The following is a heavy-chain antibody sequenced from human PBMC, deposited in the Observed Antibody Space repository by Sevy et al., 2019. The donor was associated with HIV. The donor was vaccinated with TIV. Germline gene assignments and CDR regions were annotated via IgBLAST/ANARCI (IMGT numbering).Heavy chain of an antibody. CDR1: SGSISSYY. CDR3: TRAPPVRSGDDSLNWFDP. V-gene: IGHV4-59*01. D-gene: IGHD5-12*01. CDR2: IHSSGTT. Sequence: SETLSLTCTVSSGSISSYYWSWIRQPPGKGLEYIGYIHSSGTTNYNPSLKSRVTISIDTSKNQFSLNLSYLTAADTAVYYCTRAPPVRSGDDSLNWFDPWGQGTLVTVSS. J-gene: IGHJ5*02.